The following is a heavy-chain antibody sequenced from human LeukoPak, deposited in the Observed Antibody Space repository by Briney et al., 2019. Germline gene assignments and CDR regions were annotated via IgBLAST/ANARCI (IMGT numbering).Heavy chain of an antibody. CDR1: GFTFSNYA. D-gene: IGHD3-22*01. J-gene: IGHJ4*02. CDR2: ISGSGGSGGST. Sequence: PGGSLRLSCAASGFTFSNYAMGWVRQAPGKGLEWVSAISGSGGSGGSTYYSDSVKGRFTISRDNSKNTLFLQMNSLRAEDTAVYYCAKESGSTGYFDYWGQGTLVTVSS. V-gene: IGHV3-23*01. CDR3: AKESGSTGYFDY.